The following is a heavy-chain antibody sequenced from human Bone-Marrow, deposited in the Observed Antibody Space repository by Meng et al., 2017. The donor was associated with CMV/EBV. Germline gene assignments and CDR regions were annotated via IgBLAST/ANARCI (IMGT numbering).Heavy chain of an antibody. V-gene: IGHV3-7*01. J-gene: IGHJ5*01. CDR2: IKQDGSEK. CDR3: VRDSLYSSGWYGDWFES. CDR1: GGSISSYY. D-gene: IGHD6-19*01. Sequence: GGSLRLSCTVSGGSISSYYWSWIRQPPGKGLEWVANIKQDGSEKYYVDSVKGRFTISRDNAKKSLYLQMSGLRAEDTAVYYCVRDSLYSSGWYGDWFESWGQGTLVTVSS.